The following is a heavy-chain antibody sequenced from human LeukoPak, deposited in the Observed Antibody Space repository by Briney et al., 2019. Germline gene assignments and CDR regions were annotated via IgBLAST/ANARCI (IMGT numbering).Heavy chain of an antibody. CDR3: ARDGAFRIYDY. Sequence: GGSLRLSCAASGFTFSSYWMTWVRQAPGKGLEWVASIKQDESEKYYADPVKGRFTISRDNARNSLYLQMSSLRADDTAVYYCARDGAFRIYDYWGQGTLVTVSS. CDR2: IKQDESEK. J-gene: IGHJ4*02. CDR1: GFTFSSYW. D-gene: IGHD3-3*02. V-gene: IGHV3-7*01.